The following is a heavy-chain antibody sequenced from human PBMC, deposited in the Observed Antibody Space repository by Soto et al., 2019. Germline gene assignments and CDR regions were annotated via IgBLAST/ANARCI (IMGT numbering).Heavy chain of an antibody. CDR1: GYTFTSYD. CDR3: AREGVRGMDA. Sequence: QVQLVQSGAEVKKPGASVKVSCKASGYTFTSYDINWGRQATGQGLERMGWMNPNSGKTGYAHKVQGIVTVTRNTSLSTAYMGLSSLCSQDTAVYYCAREGVRGMDAWGQATTVTVPS. V-gene: IGHV1-8*01. J-gene: IGHJ6*02. CDR2: MNPNSGKT. D-gene: IGHD3-10*01.